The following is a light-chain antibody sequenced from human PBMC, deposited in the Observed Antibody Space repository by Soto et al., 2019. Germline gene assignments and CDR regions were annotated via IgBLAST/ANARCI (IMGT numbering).Light chain of an antibody. CDR3: QHYGSSPRT. Sequence: DIVLTQSPGTLSLSPGERATLSCRASQSISSSYLAWYQQKPGQAPRLLIYGVSSRATGIPDRFSGSGSGTDFTLTITRLEADDFAVYYCQHYGSSPRTFGQGTKVEI. CDR1: QSISSSY. V-gene: IGKV3-20*01. J-gene: IGKJ1*01. CDR2: GVS.